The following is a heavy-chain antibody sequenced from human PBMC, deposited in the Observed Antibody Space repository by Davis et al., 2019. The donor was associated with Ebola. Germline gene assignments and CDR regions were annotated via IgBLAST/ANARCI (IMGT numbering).Heavy chain of an antibody. V-gene: IGHV3-23*01. D-gene: IGHD1-14*01. Sequence: GESLKISCAASGYTFRIHAMTWVRQAPGKGLEWVSALSGSGGLSYYADSVKGRFTISRDNSKNTLYLQMESLKAEDTAGYDCARGGETGTGTASHGMDVWGQGTTVTVSS. CDR2: LSGSGGLS. J-gene: IGHJ6*02. CDR3: ARGGETGTGTASHGMDV. CDR1: GYTFRIHA.